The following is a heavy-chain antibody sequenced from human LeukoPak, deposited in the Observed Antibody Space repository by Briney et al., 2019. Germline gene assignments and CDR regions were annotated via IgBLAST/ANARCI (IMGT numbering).Heavy chain of an antibody. J-gene: IGHJ4*02. D-gene: IGHD3-22*01. Sequence: SVTVSCKASGGTFSSYAISWVRQAPGQGLEWMGGIIPIFGTANYAQKFQGRVTITADESTSTAYMELSSLRSEDTAVYYCARGYLVGSGYYPDYWGQGTLVTVSS. CDR3: ARGYLVGSGYYPDY. CDR2: IIPIFGTA. CDR1: GGTFSSYA. V-gene: IGHV1-69*13.